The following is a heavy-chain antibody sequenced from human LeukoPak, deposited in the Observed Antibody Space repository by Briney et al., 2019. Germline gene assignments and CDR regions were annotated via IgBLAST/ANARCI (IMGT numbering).Heavy chain of an antibody. CDR3: AKDQRWESPHYLDS. J-gene: IGHJ4*02. D-gene: IGHD1-26*01. CDR2: ISASGGST. CDR1: GSPLTGLP. V-gene: IGHV3-23*01. Sequence: PGGPLNPPCEPPGSPLTGLPMSWARKVQGKGLDWASGISASGGSTSYADSVRGRFTISRDNSKNTLYVQMNSLRDEDTAVYYCAKDQRWESPHYLDSWGQGTLVTVSS.